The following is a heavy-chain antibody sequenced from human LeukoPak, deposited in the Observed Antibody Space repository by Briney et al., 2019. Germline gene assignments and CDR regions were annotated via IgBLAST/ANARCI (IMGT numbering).Heavy chain of an antibody. CDR3: ARGGGYSYGTSYYYYMDV. CDR1: GGSISSYY. CDR2: IYYSGST. Sequence: SETLSLACTVSGGSISSYYWSWIRQPPGKGLEWIGYIYYSGSTNYNPSLKSRATISVDTSKNQFSLRLSSVTAADTAVYYCARGGGYSYGTSYYYYMDVWGKGTTVTISS. D-gene: IGHD5-18*01. V-gene: IGHV4-59*01. J-gene: IGHJ6*03.